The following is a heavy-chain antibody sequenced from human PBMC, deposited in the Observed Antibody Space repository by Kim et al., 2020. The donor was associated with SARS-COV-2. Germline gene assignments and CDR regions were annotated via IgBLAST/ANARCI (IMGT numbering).Heavy chain of an antibody. D-gene: IGHD5-12*01. V-gene: IGHV3-21*01. CDR3: ASWGPIVATKHY. J-gene: IGHJ4*02. Sequence: YYAESVEGRFTITRDNAKNTLYLQMKSLRAEETAVYYCASWGPIVATKHYWGQGTLVTVSS.